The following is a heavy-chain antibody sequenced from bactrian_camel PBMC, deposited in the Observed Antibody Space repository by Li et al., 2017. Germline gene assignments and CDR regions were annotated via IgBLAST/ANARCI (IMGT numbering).Heavy chain of an antibody. J-gene: IGHJ6*01. V-gene: IGHV3S40*01. CDR3: AAYRDGGTSNFAY. Sequence: DVQLVESGGGLVQPGGSLRLSCAASGLPFSSYDMAWVRRAPGKGLEWVSAISWEGDSTTYSDSVKGRFTLSRDNAKNTVILQMNSLQSEDTALYYCAAYRDGGTSNFAYWGQGTQVTVS. CDR1: GLPFSSYD. CDR2: ISWEGDST. D-gene: IGHD5*01.